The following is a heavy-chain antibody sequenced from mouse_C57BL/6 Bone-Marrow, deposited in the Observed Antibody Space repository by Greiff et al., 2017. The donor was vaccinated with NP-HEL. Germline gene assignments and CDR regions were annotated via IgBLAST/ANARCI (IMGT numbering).Heavy chain of an antibody. CDR1: GYTFTGYW. D-gene: IGHD2-1*01. J-gene: IGHJ2*01. V-gene: IGHV1-9*01. CDR3: AKEYGNYCDY. CDR2: ILPGSGST. Sequence: QVQLKQSGAELMKPGASVKLSCKATGYTFTGYWIEWVKQRPGHGLEWIGEILPGSGSTNYNEKFKGKATFTADTSSNTGYMQLSSLTTEDSAIDCCAKEYGNYCDYWGQGTTLTVSS.